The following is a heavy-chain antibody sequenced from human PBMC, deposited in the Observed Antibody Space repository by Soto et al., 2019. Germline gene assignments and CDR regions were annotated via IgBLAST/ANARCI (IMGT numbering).Heavy chain of an antibody. Sequence: EVQLAESGGGLAQPGGSPRLSCAASGFTLSGYAMDWVRQAPGEGLEYVSGISSNGVGTYYANSVQGRFTISRDNSKNTVYLQMGSLRPEDMAVYYCARRARPDFYYMDVWGKGTTVTVSS. V-gene: IGHV3-64*01. J-gene: IGHJ6*03. CDR2: ISSNGVGT. CDR1: GFTLSGYA. CDR3: ARRARPDFYYMDV. D-gene: IGHD6-6*01.